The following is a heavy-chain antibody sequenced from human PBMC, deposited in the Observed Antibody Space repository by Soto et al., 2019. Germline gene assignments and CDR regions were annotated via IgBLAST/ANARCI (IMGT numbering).Heavy chain of an antibody. D-gene: IGHD2-2*01. CDR3: ARVLLGYCSSTSCYEGNNWFDP. V-gene: IGHV1-18*01. J-gene: IGHJ5*02. CDR2: ISAYNGNT. Sequence: ASVKVSCKASGYTFTSYGISWVRQAPGQGLEWMGWISAYNGNTNYAQKLQGRVTMTTDTSTSTAYMGLRSLRSDDTAVYYCARVLLGYCSSTSCYEGNNWFDPWGQGTLVTVSS. CDR1: GYTFTSYG.